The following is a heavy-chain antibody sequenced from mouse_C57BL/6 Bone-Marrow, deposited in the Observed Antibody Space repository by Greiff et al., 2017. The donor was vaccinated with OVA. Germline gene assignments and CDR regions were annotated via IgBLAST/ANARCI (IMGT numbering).Heavy chain of an antibody. CDR2: IDPSDSET. V-gene: IGHV1-52*01. Sequence: QVQLQQPGAELVRPGSSVKLSCKASGYTFTSYWMHWVKQRPIQGLEWIGNIDPSDSETHYNQKFKDKATLTVDKSSSTAYMQLSSLTSEDSAVYYCAREDYGSSYGGYCDVWGTGTTVTVSS. CDR3: AREDYGSSYGGYCDV. D-gene: IGHD1-1*01. J-gene: IGHJ1*03. CDR1: GYTFTSYW.